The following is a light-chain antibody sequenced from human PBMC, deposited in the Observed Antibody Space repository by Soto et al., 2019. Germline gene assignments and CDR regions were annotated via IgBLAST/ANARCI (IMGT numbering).Light chain of an antibody. V-gene: IGLV2-14*01. Sequence: QSALTQPASVSGSPGQSITISCTGTSSDIGGYNFVSWYQHHPGKAPKLMIYEVTNRPSGVSSRFSGSKSGNTASLTISGLQTEEEADYYCRSFTTSSTLVVFGGGTKLTVL. J-gene: IGLJ2*01. CDR1: SSDIGGYNF. CDR2: EVT. CDR3: RSFTTSSTLVV.